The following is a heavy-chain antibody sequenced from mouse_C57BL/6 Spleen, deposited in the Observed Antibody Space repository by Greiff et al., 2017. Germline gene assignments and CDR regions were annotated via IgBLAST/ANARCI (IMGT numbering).Heavy chain of an antibody. J-gene: IGHJ3*01. CDR2: INPNNGGT. CDR1: GYTFTDYY. Sequence: VQLQQSGPELVKPGASVKISCKASGYTFTDYYMNWVKQSHGKSLEWIGDINPNNGGTSYNQKFKGKATLTVDKSSSTAYMELRSLTSEDSAVYYCARQGGGYYYGSSGPFAYWGQGTLVTVSA. V-gene: IGHV1-26*01. D-gene: IGHD1-1*01. CDR3: ARQGGGYYYGSSGPFAY.